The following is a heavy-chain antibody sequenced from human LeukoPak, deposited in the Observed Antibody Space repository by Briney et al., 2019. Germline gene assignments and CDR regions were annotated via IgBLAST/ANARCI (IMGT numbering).Heavy chain of an antibody. J-gene: IGHJ6*03. CDR3: ARGHSIEPYYYYYYMDV. Sequence: PSETLSLTCAVSGGSIGSSYWWTWVRQPPGKGLEWIGESYRTGSTNYIPSLNSRVPISVDKSKNQFSLRLSSVTATDTAVYYCARGHSIEPYYYYYYMDVWGKGTTVTVSS. V-gene: IGHV4-4*02. D-gene: IGHD4-11*01. CDR2: SYRTGST. CDR1: GGSIGSSYW.